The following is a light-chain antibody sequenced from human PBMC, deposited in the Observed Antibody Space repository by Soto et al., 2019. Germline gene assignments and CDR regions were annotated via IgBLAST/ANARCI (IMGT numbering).Light chain of an antibody. V-gene: IGKV3-15*01. CDR2: GAS. CDR3: QQYTNWPPNT. CDR1: QRVYSN. J-gene: IGKJ5*01. Sequence: EILENRCAATRAGFSVSSSAVYCRASQRVYSNLAWYQQRPGQAPRLLIYGASTRATGVPARFSGRGSGTEFTLTISSLQSEDFAVYYCQQYTNWPPNTFGQGTRLEI.